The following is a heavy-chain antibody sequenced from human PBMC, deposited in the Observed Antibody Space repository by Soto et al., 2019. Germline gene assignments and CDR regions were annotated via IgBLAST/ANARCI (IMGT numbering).Heavy chain of an antibody. CDR1: GFPFINYA. V-gene: IGHV3-23*01. J-gene: IGHJ3*02. CDR3: AKIHYYDGSGSPYYYAFDI. Sequence: GGSLRLSCAASGFPFINYAMTWVRQAPGKGLDWVSAISDDGDRTYYADSVKGRFTISRDNSKNTLYLQMNSLRAADTAVYYCAKIHYYDGSGSPYYYAFDIWGQGTMVTVSS. D-gene: IGHD3-22*01. CDR2: ISDDGDRT.